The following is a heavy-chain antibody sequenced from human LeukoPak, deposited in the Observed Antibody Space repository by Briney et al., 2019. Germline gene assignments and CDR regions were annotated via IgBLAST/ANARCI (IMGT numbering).Heavy chain of an antibody. CDR1: GYTFTSYG. V-gene: IGHV1-18*01. D-gene: IGHD7-27*01. CDR2: ISAYNGNT. CDR3: ATVLTTGDFGAFDI. Sequence: ASVKVSCKASGYTFTSYGISWVRQAPGQGLEGMGWISAYNGNTNYAQKLQGRVTMTTDTSTSKAYMELRSLRSDDTAVYYCATVLTTGDFGAFDIWGQGTMVTVSS. J-gene: IGHJ3*02.